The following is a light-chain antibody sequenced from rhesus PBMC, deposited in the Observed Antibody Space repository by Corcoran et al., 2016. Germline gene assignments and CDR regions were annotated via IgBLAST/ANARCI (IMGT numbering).Light chain of an antibody. Sequence: EIVLTQSPATLSLSPGERATLSCRASQSVSSSLAWYQQKPGQAPRRLIYGASRRATGIPARFSGSGSGTEFTLTISSLEPEDFAVYYGQQYSNWPQTFGQGTKVEIK. CDR1: QSVSSS. J-gene: IGKJ1*01. CDR3: QQYSNWPQT. V-gene: IGKV3-42*03. CDR2: GAS.